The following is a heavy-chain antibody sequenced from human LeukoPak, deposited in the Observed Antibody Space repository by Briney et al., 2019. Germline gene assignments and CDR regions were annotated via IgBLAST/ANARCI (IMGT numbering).Heavy chain of an antibody. V-gene: IGHV1-2*06. CDR1: GYTFTGYY. CDR2: INPNSGGT. CDR3: ARDFVAAVSNWFDP. J-gene: IGHJ5*02. D-gene: IGHD6-13*01. Sequence: ASVKVSCRASGYTFTGYYMHWVRQAPGQGLEWMGRINPNSGGTNYAQKFQGRVTMTRDTSISTAYMELSRLRSDDTAVYYCARDFVAAVSNWFDPWGQGTLVTVSS.